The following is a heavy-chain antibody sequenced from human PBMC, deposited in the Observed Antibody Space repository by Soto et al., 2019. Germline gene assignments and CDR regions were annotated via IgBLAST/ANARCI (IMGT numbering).Heavy chain of an antibody. CDR2: IIPIFGTA. Sequence: EASVKVSCKASGGTFSSYAINWVRQAPGQGLEWMGGIIPIFGTANYAQKFQGRVTITADESTSTAYMELSSLRSEDTAVYYCARDTLRFRIAAAGIFYYGMDVWGQGTTVTVSS. CDR1: GGTFSSYA. J-gene: IGHJ6*02. CDR3: ARDTLRFRIAAAGIFYYGMDV. V-gene: IGHV1-69*13. D-gene: IGHD6-13*01.